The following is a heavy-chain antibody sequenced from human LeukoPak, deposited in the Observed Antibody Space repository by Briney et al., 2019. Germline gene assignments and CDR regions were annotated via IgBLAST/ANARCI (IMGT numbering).Heavy chain of an antibody. CDR2: ISGTGGNT. V-gene: IGHV3-23*01. Sequence: GGSLRLSCAASGFTFSNFAMSWVRQAPGKGLEWVSAISGTGGNTFYTDSVTGRFTISRDNSKNTLYVQMNSLRAEDTAAYYCAKTGGYYDTSDLYRPDVFDIWGQGTVVTVSS. CDR3: AKTGGYYDTSDLYRPDVFDI. CDR1: GFTFSNFA. D-gene: IGHD3-22*01. J-gene: IGHJ3*02.